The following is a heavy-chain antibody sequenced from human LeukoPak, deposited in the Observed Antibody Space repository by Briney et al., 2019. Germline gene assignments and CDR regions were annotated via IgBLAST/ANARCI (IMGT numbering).Heavy chain of an antibody. CDR1: GRTFNNYV. Sequence: GGSLRLSCATSGRTFNNYVMTWVRQAPEKGVEWVSSISSSGRSTYYADSVRGRFTISSDNSKNTLFLQMTTLRADDTAVYYCAKEVPYLDYWGRGTLVTVSS. CDR2: ISSSGRST. D-gene: IGHD1-1*01. CDR3: AKEVPYLDY. J-gene: IGHJ4*02. V-gene: IGHV3-23*01.